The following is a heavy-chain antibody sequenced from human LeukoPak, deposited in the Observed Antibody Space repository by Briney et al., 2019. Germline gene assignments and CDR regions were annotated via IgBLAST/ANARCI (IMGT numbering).Heavy chain of an antibody. Sequence: SEALSLTCAVYGGSFSGYYWSWIRQPPGKGLEWIGEINHSGSTNYNPSLKSRVTISVDTSKNQFSLKLSSVTAADTAVYYCARGVYDYVWGSYRYPFDYWGQGTLVTVSS. J-gene: IGHJ4*02. CDR3: ARGVYDYVWGSYRYPFDY. CDR2: INHSGST. D-gene: IGHD3-16*02. V-gene: IGHV4-34*01. CDR1: GGSFSGYY.